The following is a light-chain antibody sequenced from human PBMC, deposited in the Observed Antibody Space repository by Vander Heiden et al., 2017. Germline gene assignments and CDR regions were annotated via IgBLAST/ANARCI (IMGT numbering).Light chain of an antibody. CDR1: QSVSSN. Sequence: VMTQSPATLSVSPGERATLSCRASQSVSSNLAWYQQKPGQAPRLLIYGASTRATGIPARFSGSGSGTEFTLTISSLQSEDFAVYYCQQYNNWPPYTFGQGTKLEIK. CDR2: GAS. CDR3: QQYNNWPPYT. J-gene: IGKJ2*01. V-gene: IGKV3-15*01.